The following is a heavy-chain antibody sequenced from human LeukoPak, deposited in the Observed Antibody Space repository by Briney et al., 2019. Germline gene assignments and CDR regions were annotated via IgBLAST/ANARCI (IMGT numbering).Heavy chain of an antibody. Sequence: SETLSLTCAVYGGSFSGYYWSWIRQPPGKGLEWIGEINHSGNTNYNPSLKSRVTISVDTSKNQFSLKLSSVTAADTAVYYCARDHGYNWFDPWGQGTLVTVSS. CDR1: GGSFSGYY. CDR3: ARDHGYNWFDP. J-gene: IGHJ5*02. V-gene: IGHV4-34*01. CDR2: INHSGNT.